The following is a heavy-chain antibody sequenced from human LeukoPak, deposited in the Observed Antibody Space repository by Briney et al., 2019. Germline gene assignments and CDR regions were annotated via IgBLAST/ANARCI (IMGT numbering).Heavy chain of an antibody. J-gene: IGHJ4*02. V-gene: IGHV3-64D*09. D-gene: IGHD3-22*01. CDR3: VKGNPYYYDSSGYSPY. Sequence: PGGSLRLSCSASGFTFSSYAMHWVRQAPGKGLEYVSAISSNGGSTYYADSVKGRFTISRDNSKNTLYLQMSSLRAEDTAVYYCVKGNPYYYDSSGYSPYWGQGTLVTVSS. CDR1: GFTFSSYA. CDR2: ISSNGGST.